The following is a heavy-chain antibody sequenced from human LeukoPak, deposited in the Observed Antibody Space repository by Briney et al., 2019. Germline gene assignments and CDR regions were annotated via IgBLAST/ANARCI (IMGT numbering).Heavy chain of an antibody. J-gene: IGHJ3*02. D-gene: IGHD6-19*01. CDR3: ARGDSSGWYTTHAFDI. Sequence: SGTLSLTCTVSGGSISSYYWSWIRQPPGKGLEWIGYIYYSGSTNYNPSLKSRVTISVDTSKNQFSLKLSSVTAADTAVYYCARGDSSGWYTTHAFDIWGQGTMVTVSS. V-gene: IGHV4-59*13. CDR1: GGSISSYY. CDR2: IYYSGST.